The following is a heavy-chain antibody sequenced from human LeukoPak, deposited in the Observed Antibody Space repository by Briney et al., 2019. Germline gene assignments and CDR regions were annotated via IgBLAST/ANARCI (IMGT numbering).Heavy chain of an antibody. V-gene: IGHV3-74*01. CDR1: GFTFSSYW. D-gene: IGHD2-15*01. Sequence: GGSLRLSCADSGFTFSSYWMHWVRQAPGKRLGWVSCISTDESSTRYADSVKGRFTISRDNAKNTLYLQMNSLRVEDTALYYCVRAGGGSSRMAFDPWGQGTLVTVSS. J-gene: IGHJ5*02. CDR3: VRAGGGSSRMAFDP. CDR2: ISTDESST.